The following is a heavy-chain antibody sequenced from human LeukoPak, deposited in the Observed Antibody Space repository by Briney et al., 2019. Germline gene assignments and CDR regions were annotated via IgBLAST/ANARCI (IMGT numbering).Heavy chain of an antibody. CDR1: GFTFSSYG. D-gene: IGHD6-13*01. CDR2: ISGSGGST. CDR3: AREGSAIERRLGGSSSCHYHYYMDV. J-gene: IGHJ6*03. V-gene: IGHV3-23*01. Sequence: PGGTLRLSCAASGFTFSSYGMSWVRQAPGKGLEWVSAISGSGGSTYYADSVKGRFTISRDNSKNTLYLQMNSLRGEDTAVYYCAREGSAIERRLGGSSSCHYHYYMDVWGKGTTVTVSS.